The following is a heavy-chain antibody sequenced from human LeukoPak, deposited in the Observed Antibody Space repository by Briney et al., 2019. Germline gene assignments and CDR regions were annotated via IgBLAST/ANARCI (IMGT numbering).Heavy chain of an antibody. V-gene: IGHV3-15*01. D-gene: IGHD6-13*01. CDR3: AHIQPRQQLSLDP. CDR2: VKSKIDGETT. CDR1: GFTFSSAW. J-gene: IGHJ5*02. Sequence: GGSLTLSCAASGFTFSSAWMSWVRQAPGKGLEWVGRVKSKIDGETTDYTAPVKGRFTISRDDSKNTLYLQISSLETEDTAVYYCAHIQPRQQLSLDPWGQGTLVTVSS.